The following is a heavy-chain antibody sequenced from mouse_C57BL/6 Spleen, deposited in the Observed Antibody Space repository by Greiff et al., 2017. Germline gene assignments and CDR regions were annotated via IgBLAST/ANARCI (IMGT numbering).Heavy chain of an antibody. V-gene: IGHV1-22*01. J-gene: IGHJ3*01. Sequence: VQLKESGPELVKPGASVKMSCKASGYTFTDYNMHWVKQSHGKSLEWIGYINPNNGGTSYNQKFKGKATLTVNKSSSTAYMELRSLTSEDSAVYYCARNYYGSRAWFAYWGQGTLVTVSA. CDR1: GYTFTDYN. D-gene: IGHD1-1*01. CDR2: INPNNGGT. CDR3: ARNYYGSRAWFAY.